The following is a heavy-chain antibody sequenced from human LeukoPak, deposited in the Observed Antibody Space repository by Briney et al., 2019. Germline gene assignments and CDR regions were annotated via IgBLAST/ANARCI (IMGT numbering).Heavy chain of an antibody. CDR3: AKDNLNQRFGAFDI. CDR1: GFTFSSYG. Sequence: GRSLRLSCAASGFTFSSYGMHWVRQAPGKGLEWVAVISYDGSNKHYADSVKGRFTISRDNSKNTLYLQMNSLRAEDTAVYYCAKDNLNQRFGAFDIWGQGTMVTVSS. D-gene: IGHD1-1*01. V-gene: IGHV3-30*18. CDR2: ISYDGSNK. J-gene: IGHJ3*02.